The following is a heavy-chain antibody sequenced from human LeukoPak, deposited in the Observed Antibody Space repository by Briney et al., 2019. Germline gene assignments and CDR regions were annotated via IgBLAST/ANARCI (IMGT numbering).Heavy chain of an antibody. CDR3: ARDFAVAGIDY. V-gene: IGHV4-30-4*01. J-gene: IGHJ4*02. CDR1: GGAISSGDYY. D-gene: IGHD6-19*01. Sequence: SEPLSLTCTVSGGAISSGDYYWSWIRQPPGKGLEWIGYIYYSGSTYYNPSLQSRVTISVDTSKNQFSLKLSSVTAADTAVYYCARDFAVAGIDYWGQGTLVTVSS. CDR2: IYYSGST.